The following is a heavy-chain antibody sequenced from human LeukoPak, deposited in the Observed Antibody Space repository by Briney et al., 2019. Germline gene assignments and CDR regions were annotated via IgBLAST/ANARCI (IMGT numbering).Heavy chain of an antibody. CDR3: ARDPPYYDFWSGYPPLPTAKKIDY. CDR2: ISSSGSTI. CDR1: GFTFSDYY. Sequence: GGSLRLSCAASGFTFSDYYMSWIRQAPGKGLEWVSYISSSGSTIYYADSVKGRFTISRDNTKNSLYLQMNSLRAEDTAVYYCARDPPYYDFWSGYPPLPTAKKIDYWGQGTLVTVSS. D-gene: IGHD3-3*01. V-gene: IGHV3-11*04. J-gene: IGHJ4*02.